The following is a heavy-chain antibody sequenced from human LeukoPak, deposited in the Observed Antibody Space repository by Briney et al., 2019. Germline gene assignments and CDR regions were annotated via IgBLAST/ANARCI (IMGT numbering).Heavy chain of an antibody. J-gene: IGHJ4*02. V-gene: IGHV3-48*04. CDR2: ISSSSDTK. CDR3: AKVTQWLAFDY. CDR1: GFTFRDYS. Sequence: GGSLRLSCAASGFTFRDYSMNWVRQAPGKGLEWVSYISSSSDTKYYADSVKGRFTISRDNAKNSLYLQMNSLRAEDTAVYYCAKVTQWLAFDYWGQGTLVTVSS. D-gene: IGHD6-19*01.